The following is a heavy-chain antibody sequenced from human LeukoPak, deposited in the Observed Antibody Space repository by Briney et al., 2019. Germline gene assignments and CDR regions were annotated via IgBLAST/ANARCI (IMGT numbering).Heavy chain of an antibody. CDR1: GGSISSYY. Sequence: SETLSLTCTVSGGSISSYYWSWIRRPPGKGLEWIGYIYYSGSTNYNPSLKSRVTISVDTSKNQFSLKLSSVTAADTAVYYCARAYCSGGSCYSKYFQHWGQGTLVTVSS. J-gene: IGHJ1*01. D-gene: IGHD2-15*01. CDR3: ARAYCSGGSCYSKYFQH. CDR2: IYYSGST. V-gene: IGHV4-59*12.